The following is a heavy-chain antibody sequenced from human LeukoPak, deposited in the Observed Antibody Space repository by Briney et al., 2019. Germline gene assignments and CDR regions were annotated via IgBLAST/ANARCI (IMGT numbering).Heavy chain of an antibody. V-gene: IGHV4-30-4*01. J-gene: IGHJ4*02. Sequence: SQTLSLTCTVSGGSISSGDYYWSWIRQPPGKGLEWIGYIYYSGSTYYNPSLKSRVTISVDTSKNQFSPKLSSVTAADTAVYYCARVTRTWAPRFDYWGQGTLVTVSS. CDR3: ARVTRTWAPRFDY. CDR1: GGSISSGDYY. CDR2: IYYSGST. D-gene: IGHD1-14*01.